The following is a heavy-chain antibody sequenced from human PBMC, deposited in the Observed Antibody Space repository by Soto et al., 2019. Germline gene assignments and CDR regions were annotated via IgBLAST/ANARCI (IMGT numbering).Heavy chain of an antibody. D-gene: IGHD6-19*01. CDR1: GGSISSSNW. V-gene: IGHV4-4*02. CDR2: IYHSGST. Sequence: SGTLSLTCAVSGGSISSSNWWSWVRQPPGKGLEWIGEIYHSGSTNYNPSLKSRVTISVDKSKNQFSLKLSSVTAADTAVYYCAGVPMVAGTIDRFDYWGQGTLVTVSS. J-gene: IGHJ4*02. CDR3: AGVPMVAGTIDRFDY.